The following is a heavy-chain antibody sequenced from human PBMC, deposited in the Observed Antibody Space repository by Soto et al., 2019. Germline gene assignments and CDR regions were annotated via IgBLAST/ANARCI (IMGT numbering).Heavy chain of an antibody. CDR1: GESISSGYSY. V-gene: IGHV4-31*03. J-gene: IGHJ4*02. CDR2: IYNSGST. CDR3: ARDHSVIRGIFDY. Sequence: SETLSLTCTVSGESISSGYSYWTWIRQRPGKGLEWIGYIYNSGSTYYNPSLKSRVTISVDTSKNQFSLNLISVTAADTALYYCARDHSVIRGIFDYWGQGALVNVSS. D-gene: IGHD3-10*01.